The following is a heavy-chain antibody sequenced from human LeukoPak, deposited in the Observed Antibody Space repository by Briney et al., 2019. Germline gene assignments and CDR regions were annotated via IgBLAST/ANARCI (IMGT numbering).Heavy chain of an antibody. Sequence: PSETLSLTCTVSGASISSYYWSWIRQPPGKGLEWIGYIYYSGTTNYNPSLKSRVTISVDTSKNRFSLKLSSVTAADTAAYYCARGVYIAAAQYGYWGQGTLVTVSS. D-gene: IGHD6-13*01. CDR2: IYYSGTT. V-gene: IGHV4-59*01. CDR3: ARGVYIAAAQYGY. J-gene: IGHJ4*02. CDR1: GASISSYY.